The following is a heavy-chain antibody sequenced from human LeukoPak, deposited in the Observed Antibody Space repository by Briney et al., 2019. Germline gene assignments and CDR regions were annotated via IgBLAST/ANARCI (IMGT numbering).Heavy chain of an antibody. V-gene: IGHV3-23*01. CDR2: INGSGGRT. CDR3: AKNRGLPL. CDR1: GFTFSNYA. Sequence: PGGSLRLSCAASGFTFSNYAMSWVRQAPGKGLEWVSDINGSGGRTYYADSVKGRFTISRDNSKNTLYLQINSLRAEDTAVYYCAKNRGLPLWGQGTLVTVSS. J-gene: IGHJ4*02.